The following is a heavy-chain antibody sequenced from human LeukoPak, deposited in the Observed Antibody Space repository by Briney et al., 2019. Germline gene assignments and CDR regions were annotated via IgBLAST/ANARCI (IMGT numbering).Heavy chain of an antibody. V-gene: IGHV1-18*04. J-gene: IGHJ4*02. CDR3: ARDQRIWYSSGWPYFDY. D-gene: IGHD6-19*01. Sequence: ASVKVSCKASGYTFTSYGISWVRQAPGQGLEWMGWISAYNGSTNYAQKLQGRVTMTTDTSTSTAYMELRSLRSDDTAVYYCARDQRIWYSSGWPYFDYWGQGTLVTVSS. CDR2: ISAYNGST. CDR1: GYTFTSYG.